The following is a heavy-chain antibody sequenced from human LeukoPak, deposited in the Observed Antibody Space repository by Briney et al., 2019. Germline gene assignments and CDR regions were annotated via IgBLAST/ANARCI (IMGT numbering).Heavy chain of an antibody. J-gene: IGHJ4*02. V-gene: IGHV1-8*01. Sequence: ASVKVSCKASGYTFTSYDINWVRQATGQGLEWMGWMYPNSGNTGYAQKFQGRVTMTRNTSISTAYMELSSLRSEDTAVYYCARGSRVVVPAAIPDYWGQGTLVTVSS. CDR3: ARGSRVVVPAAIPDY. CDR1: GYTFTSYD. CDR2: MYPNSGNT. D-gene: IGHD2-2*02.